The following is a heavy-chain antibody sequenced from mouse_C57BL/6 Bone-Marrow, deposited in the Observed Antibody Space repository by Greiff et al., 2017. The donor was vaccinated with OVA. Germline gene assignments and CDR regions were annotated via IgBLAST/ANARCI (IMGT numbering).Heavy chain of an antibody. CDR2: IDPNSGGT. J-gene: IGHJ2*01. V-gene: IGHV1-72*01. CDR3: ASGIYDGYYWDY. CDR1: GYTFTSYW. Sequence: QVQLQQPGAELVKPGASVKLSCKASGYTFTSYWMHWVKQRPGRGLEWIGRIDPNSGGTKYNEKFKSKATLTVDKPTSTAYLQLSSLSSEDSAVYYCASGIYDGYYWDYWGQGTTLTVSS. D-gene: IGHD2-3*01.